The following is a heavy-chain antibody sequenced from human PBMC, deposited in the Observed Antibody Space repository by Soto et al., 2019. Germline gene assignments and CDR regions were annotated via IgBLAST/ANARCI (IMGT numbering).Heavy chain of an antibody. Sequence: AGSLRLSCAASGFSFSMYWMHCARQVPGKGPEWVSRINDDGISTNYADSVKGRFTIYRDNAKNTPYIQMNALRVEDTAVYYCTRGPRFASTGTGAFWGQGTLVTVSS. CDR2: INDDGIST. V-gene: IGHV3-74*01. CDR3: TRGPRFASTGTGAF. D-gene: IGHD1-1*01. J-gene: IGHJ4*02. CDR1: GFSFSMYW.